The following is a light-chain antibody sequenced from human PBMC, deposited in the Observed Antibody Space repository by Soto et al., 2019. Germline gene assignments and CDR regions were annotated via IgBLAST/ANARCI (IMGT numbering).Light chain of an antibody. CDR2: DAS. J-gene: IGKJ5*01. CDR3: QQRSNWIT. CDR1: QSVSRY. V-gene: IGKV3-11*01. Sequence: IVLTHSPATLSFSPWYRATLSFRSSQSVSRYLAWYQHKPGQAPRLLIYDASYRATGIPARFSGSGSGTDFALTISSLEPEDFALYYCQQRSNWITFGQGTRLEIK.